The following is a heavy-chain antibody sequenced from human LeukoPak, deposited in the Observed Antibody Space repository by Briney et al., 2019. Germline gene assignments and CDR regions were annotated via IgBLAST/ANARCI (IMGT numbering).Heavy chain of an antibody. D-gene: IGHD3-9*01. CDR1: GGSFSGYY. V-gene: IGHV4-34*01. Sequence: PSETLSLTCAVYGGSFSGYYWSWIRQPPGKGLEWIGEINHSGSTNYNPSLKSQVTISVDTSKNQFSLKLSSVTAADTAVYYCAIITSDILTGYYPDYWGQGTLVTVSS. CDR3: AIITSDILTGYYPDY. J-gene: IGHJ4*02. CDR2: INHSGST.